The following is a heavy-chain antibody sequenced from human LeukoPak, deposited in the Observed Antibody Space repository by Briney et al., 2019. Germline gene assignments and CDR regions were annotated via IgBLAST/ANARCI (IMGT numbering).Heavy chain of an antibody. CDR1: GFTFSSYG. V-gene: IGHV3-33*08. CDR2: IWYDGSNK. CDR3: ARELISTTWRGNRSYFDL. Sequence: GRSLRLSCAASGFTFSSYGMHWVRQAPGKGLEWVAVIWYDGSNKYYADSVKGRFTISRDNPKKTLYLQMNSLRAEDTAVYYCARELISTTWRGNRSYFDLWGRGTLVTVSS. J-gene: IGHJ2*01. D-gene: IGHD1-1*01.